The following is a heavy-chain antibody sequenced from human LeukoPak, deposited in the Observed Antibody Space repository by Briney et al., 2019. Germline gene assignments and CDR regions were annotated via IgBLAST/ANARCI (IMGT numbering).Heavy chain of an antibody. V-gene: IGHV3-21*01. J-gene: IGHJ4*02. D-gene: IGHD3-10*01. CDR1: GFTFSSYS. CDR2: ISSSSSYI. CDR3: AKDLRFGEFLFDY. Sequence: GGSLRLSCAASGFTFSSYSMNWVRQAPGKGLEWVSSISSSSSYIYYADSVKGRFTISRDNSKNTLYLQMNSLRAEDTAVYYCAKDLRFGEFLFDYWGQGTLVTVSS.